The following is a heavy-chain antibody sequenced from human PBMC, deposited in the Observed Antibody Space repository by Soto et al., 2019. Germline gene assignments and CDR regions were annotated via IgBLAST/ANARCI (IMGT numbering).Heavy chain of an antibody. CDR3: ARHSWQQLLPQY. J-gene: IGHJ1*01. CDR2: MYNSGST. Sequence: QVQLQESGPGLMKPSETLSLTCTVSGGSISSYYWSWIRQPPGKGLEWIGYMYNSGSTSYNPSLKSRVTISVDTSKNQISLKLSSVTAADTAVYYCARHSWQQLLPQYWGQGTLVTVSS. CDR1: GGSISSYY. V-gene: IGHV4-59*08. D-gene: IGHD5-12*01.